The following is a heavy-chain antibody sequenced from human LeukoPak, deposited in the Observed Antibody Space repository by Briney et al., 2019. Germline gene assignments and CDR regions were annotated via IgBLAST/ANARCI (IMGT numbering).Heavy chain of an antibody. J-gene: IGHJ4*02. CDR2: TKQDGSGK. CDR3: ARVRDPYYDILTGYSRGEFDY. V-gene: IGHV3-7*01. Sequence: GGSLRLSCADSGFTFSNYWMSWVRQAPGKGLEWVANTKQDGSGKSYVDSVKGRFTISRDNAKNSLYLQMDSLRAEDTAVYYCARVRDPYYDILTGYSRGEFDYWGQGTLVTVSS. CDR1: GFTFSNYW. D-gene: IGHD3-9*01.